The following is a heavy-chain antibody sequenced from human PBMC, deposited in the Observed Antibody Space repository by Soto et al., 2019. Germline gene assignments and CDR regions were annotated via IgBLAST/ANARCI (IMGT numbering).Heavy chain of an antibody. D-gene: IGHD3-22*01. CDR1: GFTFDDYA. V-gene: IGHV3-9*01. CDR3: ARGDYYDSSGYYQRAGDY. J-gene: IGHJ4*02. CDR2: ISWNSGSI. Sequence: PGGSLRHSCAASGFTFDDYAMHWVRQAPGKGLEWVSGISWNSGSIGYADSVKGRFTISRDNAKNSLYLQMNSLRAEDTALYYCARGDYYDSSGYYQRAGDYWGQGTLVTVSS.